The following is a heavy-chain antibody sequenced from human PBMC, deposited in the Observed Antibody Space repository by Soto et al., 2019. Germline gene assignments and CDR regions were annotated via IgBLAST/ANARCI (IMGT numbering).Heavy chain of an antibody. J-gene: IGHJ5*02. CDR3: ARGIAAAGGFNNWFDP. CDR1: GGSISSSSYY. CDR2: IYYSGST. V-gene: IGHV4-39*01. D-gene: IGHD6-13*01. Sequence: QLQLQESGPGLVKPSETLSLTCTVSGGSISSSSYYWGWIRQPPGKGLEWIGSIYYSGSTYYNPSLKSRVTIPVDTSKNQFSLKLSSVTAADTAVYYCARGIAAAGGFNNWFDPWGQGTLVTVSS.